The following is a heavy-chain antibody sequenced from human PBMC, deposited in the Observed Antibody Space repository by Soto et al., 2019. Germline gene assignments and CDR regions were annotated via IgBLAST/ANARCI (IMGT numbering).Heavy chain of an antibody. J-gene: IGHJ4*02. V-gene: IGHV4-38-2*01. Sequence: SETLSLTCAVSGYSISSGYYWGWIRQPPGKGLEWIGSIYHSGSTYYNPSLKSRVTISVDTSKDQFSLKLSSVTAADTAVYYCARSLVKSPDNWGQGTLVTV. CDR1: GYSISSGYY. CDR3: ARSLVKSPDN. CDR2: IYHSGST. D-gene: IGHD2-21*01.